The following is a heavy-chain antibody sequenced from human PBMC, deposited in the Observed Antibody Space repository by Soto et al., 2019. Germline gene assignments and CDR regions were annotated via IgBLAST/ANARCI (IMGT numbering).Heavy chain of an antibody. D-gene: IGHD3-10*01. J-gene: IGHJ6*02. Sequence: QVQLVQSGAEVKKPGSSVKVSCKASGGTFSSYAINWVRQSPGQGLEWMGGIIRIFGTPDYAQRFQGRVTITADESTSTAYMELSTLRAEDTAVYYCAREGSNEYDYYGRAVWGQGTTVTVSS. CDR1: GGTFSSYA. CDR2: IIRIFGTP. CDR3: AREGSNEYDYYGRAV. V-gene: IGHV1-69*12.